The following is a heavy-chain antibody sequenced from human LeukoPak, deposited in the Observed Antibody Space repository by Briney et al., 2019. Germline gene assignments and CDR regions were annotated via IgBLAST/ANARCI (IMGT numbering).Heavy chain of an antibody. D-gene: IGHD1-1*01. CDR1: GFTFSSYS. J-gene: IGHJ3*02. CDR3: ARVRIAVHDAFDI. CDR2: ISSSSSYI. V-gene: IGHV3-21*01. Sequence: GGSLRLSCAAPGFTFSSYSMNWVRQAPGKGLEWVSSISSSSSYIYYADSVKGRFTISRDNAKDSLYLQMNSLRAEDTAVYYCARVRIAVHDAFDIWGQGTMVTVSS.